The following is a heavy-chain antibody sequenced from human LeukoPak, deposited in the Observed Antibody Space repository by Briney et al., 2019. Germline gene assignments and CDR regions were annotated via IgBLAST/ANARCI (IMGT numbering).Heavy chain of an antibody. Sequence: PGGSLRLSCVASGFIFSGHAMNWVRQAPGKGLEWVSTISGSGGSTYYVDSVKGRFTISRDNSKNTLFLQMNSLRAEDTAVYYCAKDTSMVFELFDYWGQGTLVTVSS. CDR1: GFIFSGHA. J-gene: IGHJ4*02. CDR3: AKDTSMVFELFDY. D-gene: IGHD5-18*01. CDR2: ISGSGGST. V-gene: IGHV3-23*01.